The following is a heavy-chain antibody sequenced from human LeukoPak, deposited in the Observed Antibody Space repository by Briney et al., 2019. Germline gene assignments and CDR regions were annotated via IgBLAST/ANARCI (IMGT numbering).Heavy chain of an antibody. V-gene: IGHV3-9*01. CDR3: ARDLHPYYDFWRGHKGFDY. D-gene: IGHD3-3*01. CDR2: ISWNSGSI. Sequence: PGGSLRLSCAASGFTFDDYAMHWVRQAPGKGLEWVSGISWNSGSIGYADSVKGRFTISRDNSKKTLYLQMNSLRAEDTAVYYCARDLHPYYDFWRGHKGFDYWGQGTLVTVSS. J-gene: IGHJ4*02. CDR1: GFTFDDYA.